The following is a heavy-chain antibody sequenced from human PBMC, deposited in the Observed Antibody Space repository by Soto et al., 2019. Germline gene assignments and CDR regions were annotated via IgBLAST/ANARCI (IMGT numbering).Heavy chain of an antibody. CDR2: INTGNGDT. CDR1: GYTFTKNA. CDR3: ASDKAGRIEYYFDY. J-gene: IGHJ4*02. V-gene: IGHV1-3*04. Sequence: QVQLVQSGAEMKRPGASVKVSCKASGYTFTKNAIHWVRQAPGQGLEWMGWINTGNGDTRYSAKFQGTVTITRDTSGSTAYMELSSLSSEDTALFYCASDKAGRIEYYFDYWGQGTLVTVSS. D-gene: IGHD2-15*01.